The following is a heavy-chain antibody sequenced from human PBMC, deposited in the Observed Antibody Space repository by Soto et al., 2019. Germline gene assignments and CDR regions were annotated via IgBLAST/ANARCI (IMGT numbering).Heavy chain of an antibody. Sequence: EVQMLASGGGLGQPGGSLRLSCAASGFKFSNYAMSWVRQAPGKGLEWVSLISATGGGTYYADSVKGRFTISRDNSHNTLYLQVHSLTAEDTAVYYCAKDRRAGGNSAFYFDFWDQGAQVTVSS. CDR2: ISATGGGT. CDR1: GFKFSNYA. J-gene: IGHJ4*02. D-gene: IGHD3-16*01. CDR3: AKDRRAGGNSAFYFDF. V-gene: IGHV3-23*01.